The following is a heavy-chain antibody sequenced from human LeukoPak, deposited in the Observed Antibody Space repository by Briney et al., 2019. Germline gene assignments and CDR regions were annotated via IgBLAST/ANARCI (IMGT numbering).Heavy chain of an antibody. Sequence: PGGPLRLSCAASVFTFSSYAMSWVRQAPGKGLEWVSAISGSGGSTYYADSVKGRFTISRDNSKNTLYLQMNSLGVEDTAVYYCASRKYSSGWFPLDYWGQGTLVTVSS. CDR2: ISGSGGST. CDR1: VFTFSSYA. V-gene: IGHV3-23*01. J-gene: IGHJ4*02. CDR3: ASRKYSSGWFPLDY. D-gene: IGHD6-19*01.